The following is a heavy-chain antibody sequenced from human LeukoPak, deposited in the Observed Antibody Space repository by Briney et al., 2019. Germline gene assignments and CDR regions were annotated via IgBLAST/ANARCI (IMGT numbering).Heavy chain of an antibody. J-gene: IGHJ4*02. CDR1: GFTFSSYA. V-gene: IGHV3-23*01. CDR2: ISYSGGST. D-gene: IGHD3-3*01. Sequence: GGSLRLSCVASGFTFSSYAMSWVRQAPGKGLEWVSAISYSGGSTYYADSVKGRFTISRDNPKNTLYLQMNSLRAEDTAVYYCAKDGYDFWSGYYSHTPFDYWGQGTLVTVSS. CDR3: AKDGYDFWSGYYSHTPFDY.